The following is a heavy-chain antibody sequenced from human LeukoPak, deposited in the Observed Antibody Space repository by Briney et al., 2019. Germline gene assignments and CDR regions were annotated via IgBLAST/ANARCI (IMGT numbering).Heavy chain of an antibody. V-gene: IGHV3-64*02. CDR1: GFTFSSYA. D-gene: IGHD1-26*01. CDR3: ARSNTGGFGMDV. CDR2: NTSNGDRT. J-gene: IGHJ6*02. Sequence: GASLRLSCAASGFTFSSYAMHWVRQAAGKGLEYVSTNTSNGDRTYYADSVKGRFTVSRDNSQNTLSRQMGSLRAEDMAVYYCARSNTGGFGMDVWGQGTAVTVSS.